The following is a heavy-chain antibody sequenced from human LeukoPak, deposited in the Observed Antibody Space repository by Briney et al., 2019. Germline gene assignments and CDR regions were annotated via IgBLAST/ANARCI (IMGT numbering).Heavy chain of an antibody. V-gene: IGHV5-51*01. J-gene: IGHJ3*02. CDR3: ARQDDFWSGLGAFDI. Sequence: GESLKISCKGSGYSFTSYWIGWVRQMPGKGLEWMGIIYPGDSDTRYSPSFQGQVTISADKSISTAYLQWSSLKASDTAMYYCARQDDFWSGLGAFDIWGQGTMVTVSS. CDR2: IYPGDSDT. D-gene: IGHD3-3*01. CDR1: GYSFTSYW.